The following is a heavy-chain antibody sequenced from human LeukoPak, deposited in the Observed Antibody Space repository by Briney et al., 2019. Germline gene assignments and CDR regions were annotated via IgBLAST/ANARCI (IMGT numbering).Heavy chain of an antibody. CDR2: IYYSGST. CDR3: ARDRPYSSSWLSYYYYYGMDV. D-gene: IGHD6-13*01. J-gene: IGHJ6*02. Sequence: KTSETLSLTCTVSGGSISSGDYYWSWIRQPPGKGLEWIGYIYYSGSTYYNPSLKSRVTISVDTSKNQFSLKLSSVTAADTAVYYCARDRPYSSSWLSYYYYYGMDVWGQGTTVTVSS. CDR1: GGSISSGDYY. V-gene: IGHV4-30-4*01.